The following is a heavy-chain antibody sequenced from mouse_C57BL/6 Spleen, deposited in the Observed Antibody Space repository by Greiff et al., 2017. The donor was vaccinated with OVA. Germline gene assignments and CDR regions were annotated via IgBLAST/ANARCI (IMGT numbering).Heavy chain of an antibody. D-gene: IGHD2-5*01. J-gene: IGHJ4*01. CDR1: GYTFTSYW. CDR3: ARGGYSNYGDY. Sequence: VQLQQPGAELVMPGASVKLSCKASGYTFTSYWMHWVKQRPGQGLEWIGEIDPSDSYTNYNQKFKGKSTLTVDKSSSTAYMQLSSLTSEDSAVYYCARGGYSNYGDYWGQGTSVTVSS. CDR2: IDPSDSYT. V-gene: IGHV1-69*01.